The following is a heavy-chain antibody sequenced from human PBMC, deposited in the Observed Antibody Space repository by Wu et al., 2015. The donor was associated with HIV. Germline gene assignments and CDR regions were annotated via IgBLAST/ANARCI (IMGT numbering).Heavy chain of an antibody. CDR1: GYTFTSYD. CDR3: ARGFLLGTMVRDSLLGMDV. CDR2: MNPNSGNT. D-gene: IGHD3-10*01. J-gene: IGHJ6*02. V-gene: IGHV1-8*01. Sequence: QVQLVQSGAEVKKPGASVKVSCKASGYTFTSYDINWVRQATGQGLEWMGWMNPNSGNTGYAQKFQGRVTMTRNTSISTAYMELSSLRSEDTAVYYCARGFLLGTMVRDSLLGMDVWGQGTTVTVSS.